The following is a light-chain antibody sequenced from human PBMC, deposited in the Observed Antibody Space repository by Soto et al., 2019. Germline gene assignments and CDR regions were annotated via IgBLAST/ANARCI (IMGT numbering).Light chain of an antibody. CDR2: DAS. J-gene: IGKJ1*01. CDR3: QQYNNYSPT. V-gene: IGKV1-5*01. CDR1: QSITNW. Sequence: DIQMTQSPSTLSAYVGDRVTITCRASQSITNWVAWYQQKPGKAPKLLIYDASNLESGVPSRFSGGGSGTDFTLTVSSLQPDDFPTYYCQQYNNYSPTFGQWTKLEV.